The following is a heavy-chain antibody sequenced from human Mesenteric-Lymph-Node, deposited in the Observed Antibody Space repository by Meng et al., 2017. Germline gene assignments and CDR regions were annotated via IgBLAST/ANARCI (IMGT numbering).Heavy chain of an antibody. J-gene: IGHJ3*02. CDR1: GYSISSGYY. D-gene: IGHD2-21*01. CDR2: IYHSGST. Sequence: SETLSLTCAVSGYSISSGYYWGWIRQPPGKGLEWIGSIYHSGSTNYNPSLKSRVTISVDKSKNQFSLKLSSVTAADTAVYYCRGGGESVNAFDIWGQGIMVTVSS. V-gene: IGHV4-38-2*01. CDR3: RGGGESVNAFDI.